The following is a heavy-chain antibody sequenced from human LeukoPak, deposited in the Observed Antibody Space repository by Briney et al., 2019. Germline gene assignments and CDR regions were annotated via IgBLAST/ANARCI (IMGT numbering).Heavy chain of an antibody. Sequence: SETLSLTCTVYGGSFSGYYWTWIRQPPGKGLEWIGDVNHIGSTNYNPSLKSRVSISVDTSKNQFSLRLSPVTAADTAVYYCARQGAWANSVDFWGQGTLVTVSS. J-gene: IGHJ4*02. V-gene: IGHV4-34*01. CDR2: VNHIGST. CDR1: GGSFSGYY. CDR3: ARQGAWANSVDF. D-gene: IGHD4-23*01.